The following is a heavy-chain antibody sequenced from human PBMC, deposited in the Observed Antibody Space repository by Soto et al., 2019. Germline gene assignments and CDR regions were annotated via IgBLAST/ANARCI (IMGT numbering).Heavy chain of an antibody. CDR1: GFTFSYYW. Sequence: EVQLVESGGGLVQPGGSLRLSCAASGFTFSYYWMHWVRQAPGKGLVWVSRISIDGSTTGYADSVRGRFTISRDNAKPTRHRQMHRLRAEDTALYYCARSPPPSCRDSSGYCGAWGQGTLVTVSS. J-gene: IGHJ4*02. V-gene: IGHV3-74*01. CDR3: ARSPPPSCRDSSGYCGA. CDR2: ISIDGSTT. D-gene: IGHD3-22*01.